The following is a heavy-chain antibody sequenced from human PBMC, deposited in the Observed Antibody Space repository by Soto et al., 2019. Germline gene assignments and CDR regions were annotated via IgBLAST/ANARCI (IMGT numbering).Heavy chain of an antibody. Sequence: QVQLQESGPGLVKPSQTLSLTCTISGGSINSGGYYWSWIRQHPGKGLEWIGYISYSGSTYYNPSLKSRVTISVDTSKNQLSLKLSSVTAADTAVYYCATSDYDSSGYYGGFDYWGQGTLVTDSS. D-gene: IGHD3-22*01. V-gene: IGHV4-31*03. J-gene: IGHJ4*02. CDR1: GGSINSGGYY. CDR2: ISYSGST. CDR3: ATSDYDSSGYYGGFDY.